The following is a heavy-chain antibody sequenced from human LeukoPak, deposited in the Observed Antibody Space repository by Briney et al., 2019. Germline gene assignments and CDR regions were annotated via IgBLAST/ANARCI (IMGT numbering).Heavy chain of an antibody. CDR2: ISAYNGNT. V-gene: IGHV1-18*01. Sequence: GASVKVSCKASGYTFTSYDINWVRQAPGQGLEWMGWISAYNGNTNYAQKLQGRVTMTTDTSTSTAYMELRSLRSDDTAVYYCARERSAIFGVAVGDWFDPWGQGTLVTVSS. CDR3: ARERSAIFGVAVGDWFDP. J-gene: IGHJ5*02. CDR1: GYTFTSYD. D-gene: IGHD3-3*01.